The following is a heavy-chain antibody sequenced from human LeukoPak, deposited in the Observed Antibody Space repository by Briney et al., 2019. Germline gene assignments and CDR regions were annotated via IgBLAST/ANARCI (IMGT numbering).Heavy chain of an antibody. CDR2: IKSKTDGGTT. CDR1: GFTFSSYA. D-gene: IGHD6-13*01. J-gene: IGHJ4*02. CDR3: TTVVAAATYYFDY. Sequence: PGGSLRLSCAASGFTFSSYAMSWVRQAPGKGLEWVGRIKSKTDGGTTDYAAPVKGRFTISRDDSKNTLYLQMNSLKTEDTAVYYCTTVVAAATYYFDYWGQGTLVTVSS. V-gene: IGHV3-15*01.